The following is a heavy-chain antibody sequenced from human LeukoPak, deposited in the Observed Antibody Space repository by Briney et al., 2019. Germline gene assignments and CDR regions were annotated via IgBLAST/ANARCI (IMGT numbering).Heavy chain of an antibody. V-gene: IGHV4-59*08. CDR2: IYYSGST. CDR1: GGSISSYY. Sequence: NPSETLSLTCTVSGGSISSYYWSWIRQPPGKGLEWIGYIYYSGSTNYNPSLKSRVTISVDTSKNQFSLKLSSVTAADTAVYYCARHVNYYYYYMDVWGKGTTVTVSS. D-gene: IGHD2/OR15-2a*01. CDR3: ARHVNYYYYYMDV. J-gene: IGHJ6*03.